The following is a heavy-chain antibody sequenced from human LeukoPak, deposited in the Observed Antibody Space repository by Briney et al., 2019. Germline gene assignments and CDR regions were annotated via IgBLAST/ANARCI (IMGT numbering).Heavy chain of an antibody. Sequence: GASVKVSCKASGYTFTSYGISWVRQAPGQGLEWIGWINTISGGTNYAQKFQGRVTMTRDTSISTAYMELSRLTSDDTAVYYCARGREVAGTVGYWGQGTLVTVSS. CDR2: INTISGGT. CDR1: GYTFTSYG. V-gene: IGHV1-2*02. CDR3: ARGREVAGTVGY. J-gene: IGHJ4*02. D-gene: IGHD6-19*01.